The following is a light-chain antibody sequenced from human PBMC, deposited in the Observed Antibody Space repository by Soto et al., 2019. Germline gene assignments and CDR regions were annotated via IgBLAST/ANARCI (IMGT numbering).Light chain of an antibody. CDR3: CSYTTSNTRQIV. V-gene: IGLV2-14*01. CDR1: RSDVGCYNY. CDR2: DVS. Sequence: QSVLTQPASVSGSPGQSITISCTGTRSDVGCYNYVSWYQQHPGKAPKFMIYDVSNRPSGVSNRFSGSKSGNTASLTISGLQAEDEADYYCCSYTTSNTRQIVFGTGTKVTVL. J-gene: IGLJ1*01.